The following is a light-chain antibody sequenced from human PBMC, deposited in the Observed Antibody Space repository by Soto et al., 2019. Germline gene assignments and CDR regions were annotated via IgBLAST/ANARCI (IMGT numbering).Light chain of an antibody. V-gene: IGKV1-5*01. J-gene: IGKJ1*01. CDR3: QQYVTYSRT. CDR1: QSIVNW. Sequence: DIPMTQSPSTLSASVGDRVSISCRASQSIVNWLAWYQQRPGRAPKVLMYDASKLQSGVPSRFSGNGSGTEFTLTITDLQPDDFATYYCQQYVTYSRTFGQGTKVEI. CDR2: DAS.